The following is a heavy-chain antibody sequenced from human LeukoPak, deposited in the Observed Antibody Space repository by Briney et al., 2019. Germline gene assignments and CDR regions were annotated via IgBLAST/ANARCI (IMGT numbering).Heavy chain of an antibody. Sequence: PGGSLRLSCAASGFTFSSYAMSWVRQAPGKGLEWVSAISGSGGSTYYADSVKGRFTISRDNFKNTLYLQMNSLRAEDTAVYYCAKETVGYYYYYYGMDVWGQGTTVTVSS. CDR3: AKETVGYYYYYYGMDV. V-gene: IGHV3-23*01. CDR1: GFTFSSYA. J-gene: IGHJ6*02. D-gene: IGHD1-26*01. CDR2: ISGSGGST.